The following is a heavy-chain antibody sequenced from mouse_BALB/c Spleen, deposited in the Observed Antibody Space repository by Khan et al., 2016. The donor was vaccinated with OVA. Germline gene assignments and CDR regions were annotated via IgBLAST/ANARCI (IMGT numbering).Heavy chain of an antibody. CDR1: GYSFTDYN. CDR3: ARTDYYGSSYYFDY. CDR2: IDPYNGGT. Sequence: EVQLQESGPELVKPGASVKVSCKASGYSFTDYNMFWVKQSHGKSLEWIGYIDPYNGGTSYNQKFKGKATLTVAKSSSTAFMHLSSLTSDDSAVFYCARTDYYGSSYYFDYWGQGTTLTVSS. D-gene: IGHD1-1*01. V-gene: IGHV1S135*01. J-gene: IGHJ2*01.